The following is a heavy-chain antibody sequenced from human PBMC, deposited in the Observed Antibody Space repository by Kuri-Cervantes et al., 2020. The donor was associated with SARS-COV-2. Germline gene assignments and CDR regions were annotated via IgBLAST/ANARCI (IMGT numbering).Heavy chain of an antibody. CDR3: ARDPYCGGDCQEGRYYYGMDV. D-gene: IGHD2-21*02. CDR2: IYYSGST. J-gene: IGHJ6*02. V-gene: IGHV4-59*01. Sequence: SETLSLTCTVSGGSISSYYWSWIRQPPGKGLEWIGYIYYSGSTNYNPSLESRVTISVDTSKNQFSLKLSSVTAADTAVYYCARDPYCGGDCQEGRYYYGMDVWGQGTTVTVSS. CDR1: GGSISSYY.